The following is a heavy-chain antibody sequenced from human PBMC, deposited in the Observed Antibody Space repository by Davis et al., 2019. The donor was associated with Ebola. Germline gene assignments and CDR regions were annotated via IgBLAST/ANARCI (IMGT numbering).Heavy chain of an antibody. V-gene: IGHV4-4*02. D-gene: IGHD3-22*01. CDR1: GGSISSINW. CDR3: ARLNSSGYHQPYYYYYGMDV. Sequence: PSETLSLTCALLGGSISSINWWSWVRQHPGKGLEWIGEIYHSGSTNYNPYLKTRVTISVDTSKNQFYLKLSSVTAADTAVYYCARLNSSGYHQPYYYYYGMDVWGQGTTVTVSS. J-gene: IGHJ6*02. CDR2: IYHSGST.